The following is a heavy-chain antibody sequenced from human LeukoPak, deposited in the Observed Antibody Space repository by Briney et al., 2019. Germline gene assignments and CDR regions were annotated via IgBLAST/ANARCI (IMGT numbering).Heavy chain of an antibody. D-gene: IGHD2-15*01. CDR2: ISSSSSYI. CDR1: GFTFSSYS. CDR3: ARVSVVAATDDAFDI. J-gene: IGHJ3*02. V-gene: IGHV3-21*01. Sequence: GGSLRLSCGASGFTFSSYSMSWVRQAPGKGLEWVSSISSSSSYIYYADSVKGRFTISRDNAKNSLYLQMNSLRAEDTAVYYCARVSVVAATDDAFDIWGQGTMVTVSS.